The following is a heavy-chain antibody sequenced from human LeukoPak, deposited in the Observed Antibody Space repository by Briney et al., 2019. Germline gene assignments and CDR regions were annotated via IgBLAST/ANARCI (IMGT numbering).Heavy chain of an antibody. V-gene: IGHV1-2*02. CDR2: INPNSGGT. Sequence: ASVKVSCKASGYTFTGYYMHWVRQAPGQGLEWMGWINPNSGGTNYAQKFQDRVTMTRDTSISTAYMELSRLRSDDTAVYYCARDGGGKWLAHFDYWGQGTLVTVSS. J-gene: IGHJ4*02. CDR1: GYTFTGYY. CDR3: ARDGGGKWLAHFDY. D-gene: IGHD6-19*01.